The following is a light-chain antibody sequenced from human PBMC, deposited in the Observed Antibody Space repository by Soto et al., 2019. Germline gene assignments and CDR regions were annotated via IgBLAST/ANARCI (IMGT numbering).Light chain of an antibody. J-gene: IGLJ3*02. V-gene: IGLV2-8*01. CDR3: SSYAASNNFYFV. CDR2: EVT. Sequence: QSVLTQPPSATGSPGRSVTISCTRTSSDVGGYNYVSWYQQYPGRAPKLTIYEVTKRPSGVPDRFSGSKSGNTASLTVSGLRAEDEADYYCSSYAASNNFYFVFGGGTKVTVL. CDR1: SSDVGGYNY.